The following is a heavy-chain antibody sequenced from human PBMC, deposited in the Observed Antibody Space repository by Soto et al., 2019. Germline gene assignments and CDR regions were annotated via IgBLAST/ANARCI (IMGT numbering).Heavy chain of an antibody. Sequence: QVQLVQSGAEVKKPGSSVKFSCKASGGTFSSYAISWVRQAPGPGLEWMGGIIPICGTAKYAQKFQRIVTIPAEESTSTAYMELRSLRSEDTGVYYCARMFRGVNFSVSYYYYGMDVWGQGTTVTVSS. CDR1: GGTFSSYA. CDR3: ARMFRGVNFSVSYYYYGMDV. D-gene: IGHD3-10*01. J-gene: IGHJ6*02. CDR2: IIPICGTA. V-gene: IGHV1-69*01.